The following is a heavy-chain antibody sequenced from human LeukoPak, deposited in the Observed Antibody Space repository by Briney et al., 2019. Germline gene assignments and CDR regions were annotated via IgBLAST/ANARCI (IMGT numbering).Heavy chain of an antibody. Sequence: SETLSLTCTVSGGSISSSSYYWGWIRQPPGKGLEWIGSIYYSGSTYYNPSLKSRVTISVDTSKNQFSLKLSSVTAADTAVYYCARDAAAGSYDFWSGYYRGSNWFDPWGQGTLVTVSS. CDR3: ARDAAAGSYDFWSGYYRGSNWFDP. J-gene: IGHJ5*02. CDR1: GGSISSSSYY. D-gene: IGHD3-3*01. CDR2: IYYSGST. V-gene: IGHV4-39*07.